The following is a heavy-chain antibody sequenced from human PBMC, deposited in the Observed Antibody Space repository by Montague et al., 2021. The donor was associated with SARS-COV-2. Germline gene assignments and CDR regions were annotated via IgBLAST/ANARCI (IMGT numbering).Heavy chain of an antibody. J-gene: IGHJ4*02. CDR1: GGSISSGGYY. V-gene: IGHV4-31*03. Sequence: TLSLTCTVSGGSISSGGYYWSWIRQHPGKGLEWIGYIYYSGSTYYNPSLKSRVTISVDTSKNQFSLKLSSVTAADMAVYYCARVRWLTIFGVVGPFDYWGQGTLVTVSS. CDR2: IYYSGST. D-gene: IGHD3-3*01. CDR3: ARVRWLTIFGVVGPFDY.